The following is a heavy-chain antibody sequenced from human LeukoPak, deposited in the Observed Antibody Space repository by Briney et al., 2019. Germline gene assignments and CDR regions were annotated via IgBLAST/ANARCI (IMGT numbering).Heavy chain of an antibody. CDR3: ARGLSLRYFDWQDY. CDR1: GYTFTSYD. V-gene: IGHV1-8*01. CDR2: MNPNSGNT. J-gene: IGHJ4*02. D-gene: IGHD3-9*01. Sequence: GSVKVSCKASGYTFTSYDINWVRQATGQGLEWMGWMNPNSGNTGYAQKFQGRVTMTRNTSISTAYMELSSLRSEDTAVYYCARGLSLRYFDWQDYWGQGTLVTVSS.